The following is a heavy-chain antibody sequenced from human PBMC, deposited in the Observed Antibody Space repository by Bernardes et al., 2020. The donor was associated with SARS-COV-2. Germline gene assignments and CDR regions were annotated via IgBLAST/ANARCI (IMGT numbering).Heavy chain of an antibody. J-gene: IGHJ6*02. CDR2: INPNSGAT. D-gene: IGHD3-3*01. CDR1: GYTFTDYY. Sequence: ASVKVSCKASGYTFTDYYMHWVRQAPGQGLEWMGWINPNSGATDYAQNFQGRVTMTRDTSISTAYMELSRLRSDDTAVYYCARDSDRHYDFWSGYYRSYGMDVWGQGTTVTVSS. V-gene: IGHV1-2*02. CDR3: ARDSDRHYDFWSGYYRSYGMDV.